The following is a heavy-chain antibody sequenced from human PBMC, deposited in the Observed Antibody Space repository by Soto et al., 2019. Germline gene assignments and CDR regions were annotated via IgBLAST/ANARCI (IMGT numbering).Heavy chain of an antibody. V-gene: IGHV3-23*01. CDR2: ISGSGGST. CDR1: GFTFSSYA. CDR3: AKDREGYCSGGSCYSYYYYYMDV. Sequence: PGGSLRLSCAASGFTFSSYAMSWVRQAPGKGLEWVSAISGSGGSTYYADSVKGRFTISRDNSKNTLYLQMNSLRAEDTAVYYCAKDREGYCSGGSCYSYYYYYMDVWGKGSTVTVS. J-gene: IGHJ6*03. D-gene: IGHD2-15*01.